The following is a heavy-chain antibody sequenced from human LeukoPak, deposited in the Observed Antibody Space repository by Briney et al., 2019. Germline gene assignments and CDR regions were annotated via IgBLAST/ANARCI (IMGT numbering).Heavy chain of an antibody. V-gene: IGHV4-31*03. CDR3: ARSGSAWWGAFDI. CDR1: GDSISSGGYS. D-gene: IGHD2-15*01. CDR2: LSKSGST. Sequence: SETLSLTCSVSGDSISSGGYSWTWIRQHPGKGPEWIGHLSKSGSTDYNPSLKSRAIISVDTSKNQFSLKLSSVTAADTAVYYCARSGSAWWGAFDIWGQGTMVTVSS. J-gene: IGHJ3*02.